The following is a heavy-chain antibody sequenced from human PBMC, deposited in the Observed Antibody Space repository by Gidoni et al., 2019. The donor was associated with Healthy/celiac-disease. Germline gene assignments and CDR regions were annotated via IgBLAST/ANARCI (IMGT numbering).Heavy chain of an antibody. Sequence: EVQLLESGGGLVQPGGSLRLSCAASGFTFSSYAMSWVRQAPGKGLEWVSAISGSGGSTYYADSVKGRFTISRDNSKNTLYLQMNSLRAEDTAVYYCAKDRVVTMIVVVMAFDYWGQGTLVTVSS. J-gene: IGHJ4*02. CDR2: ISGSGGST. CDR1: GFTFSSYA. CDR3: AKDRVVTMIVVVMAFDY. V-gene: IGHV3-23*01. D-gene: IGHD3-22*01.